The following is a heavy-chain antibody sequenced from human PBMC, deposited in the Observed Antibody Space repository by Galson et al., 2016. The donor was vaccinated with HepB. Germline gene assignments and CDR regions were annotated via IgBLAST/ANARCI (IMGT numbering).Heavy chain of an antibody. Sequence: SLRLSCAASGFTVSASSMTWVRQAPGKGLEWVSTIPRGGGTYYTYSVKGRFTIARDSSKNTLYLQMSSLKVEDTAVYYCAVVGDVSRDWCQGTLVTVSS. CDR1: GFTVSASS. CDR3: AVVGDVSRD. CDR2: IPRGGGT. V-gene: IGHV3-66*01. J-gene: IGHJ4*02. D-gene: IGHD2-21*01.